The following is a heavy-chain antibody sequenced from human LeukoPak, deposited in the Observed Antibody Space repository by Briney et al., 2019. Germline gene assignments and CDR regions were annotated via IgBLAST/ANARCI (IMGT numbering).Heavy chain of an antibody. Sequence: GGSLRLSCAASGFTFSSYSMNWVRQAPGKGLEWVSSISSSSSYIYYADSVKGRFTISRDNAKNSLYLQMNSLRVEDTAVYYCARASIIAARSPFGYWGQGALVTVSS. CDR1: GFTFSSYS. V-gene: IGHV3-21*01. J-gene: IGHJ4*02. D-gene: IGHD6-6*01. CDR2: ISSSSSYI. CDR3: ARASIIAARSPFGY.